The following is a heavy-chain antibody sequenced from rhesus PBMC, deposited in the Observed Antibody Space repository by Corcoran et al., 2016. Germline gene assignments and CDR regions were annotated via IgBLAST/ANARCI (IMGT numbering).Heavy chain of an antibody. D-gene: IGHD3-28*01. CDR3: EGDSGYYATFDY. J-gene: IGHJ4*01. Sequence: QVQLQESGPGLVKPSETLSLTCAVSGGSISDDYYWNWIRQPPGKGLEWIVYIYCSGGCTNYNPSLKNRVTMSIDTSKNQFSLKLSAVTAADTAVYDCEGDSGYYATFDYWGQGVLVTVSS. CDR1: GGSISDDYY. CDR2: IYCSGGCT. V-gene: IGHV4-106*01.